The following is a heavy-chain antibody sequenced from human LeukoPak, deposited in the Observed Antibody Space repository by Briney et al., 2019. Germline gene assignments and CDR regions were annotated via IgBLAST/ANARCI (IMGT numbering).Heavy chain of an antibody. V-gene: IGHV3-53*01. CDR2: INSGGGT. CDR1: GFTVSSNY. J-gene: IGHJ4*02. Sequence: GGSLRLSCAASGFTVSSNYMSWVRQAPGKGLEWVSLINSGGGTFYADSVKGRFTISRDNSKNTLYLQMNSLRVEDTAVYYCAREETSYSSGWKEDWGQGTLVTVSS. D-gene: IGHD6-19*01. CDR3: AREETSYSSGWKED.